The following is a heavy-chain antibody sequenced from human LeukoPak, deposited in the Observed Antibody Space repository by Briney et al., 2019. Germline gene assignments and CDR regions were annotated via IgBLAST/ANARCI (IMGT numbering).Heavy chain of an antibody. CDR1: GFTFSNAW. Sequence: GGSLRLSCAASGFTFSNAWMSWVRQAPGKGLEWVGRIKSKTDGGTTDYAAPVKGRFTISRDDSKNTLYLQMNSLKTEDTAVYYCTTARVTVTTLYYFDYWGQGTLVTVSS. V-gene: IGHV3-15*01. J-gene: IGHJ4*02. CDR2: IKSKTDGGTT. CDR3: TTARVTVTTLYYFDY. D-gene: IGHD4-17*01.